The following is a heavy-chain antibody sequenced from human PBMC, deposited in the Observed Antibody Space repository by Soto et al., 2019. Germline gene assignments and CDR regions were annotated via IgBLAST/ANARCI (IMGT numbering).Heavy chain of an antibody. J-gene: IGHJ4*02. D-gene: IGHD3-3*01. Sequence: SGGSLRLSCAVSGFSSSSYAMAWVRQAPGKGLEWVSAISGSGGNTYYADSAKGRFTISRDNSKNTLYLQMNSLRAEDTAVYYCARDPSYDFWSEVDYWGQGILVTV. CDR3: ARDPSYDFWSEVDY. V-gene: IGHV3-23*01. CDR1: GFSSSSYA. CDR2: ISGSGGNT.